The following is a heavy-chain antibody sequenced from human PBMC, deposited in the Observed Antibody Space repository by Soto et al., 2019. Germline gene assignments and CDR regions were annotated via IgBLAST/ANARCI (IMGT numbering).Heavy chain of an antibody. CDR3: ARDGSGSKGVSWFDP. J-gene: IGHJ5*02. Sequence: SGGSLRLSCAASGFTFSSYSMNWVRQAPGKGLEWVSSISSSSSYIYYADSVKGRFTISRDNAKNSLYLQMNSLRAEDTAVYYCARDGSGSKGVSWFDPWGQGTLVTVSS. CDR1: GFTFSSYS. D-gene: IGHD1-26*01. CDR2: ISSSSSYI. V-gene: IGHV3-21*01.